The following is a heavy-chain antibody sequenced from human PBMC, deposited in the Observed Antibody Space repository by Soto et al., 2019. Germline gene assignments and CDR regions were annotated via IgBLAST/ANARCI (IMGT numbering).Heavy chain of an antibody. CDR1: GFSLSTTGVG. V-gene: IGHV2-5*05. CDR2: IYWDADK. Sequence: QITLKESGPTLVKPTQTLTLTCTFSGFSLSTTGVGVGWIRQPPGKALEWLEIIYWDADKRYGPSLKSRLPITKDTANNQVVLTMTNMDPVDTATYYCARESRRFFDCWGQGALVTVSS. J-gene: IGHJ4*02. D-gene: IGHD2-2*01. CDR3: ARESRRFFDC.